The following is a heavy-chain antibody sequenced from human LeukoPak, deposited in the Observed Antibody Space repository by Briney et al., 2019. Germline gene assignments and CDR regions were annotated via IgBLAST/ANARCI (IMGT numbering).Heavy chain of an antibody. J-gene: IGHJ4*02. CDR1: GGSFSGYY. CDR3: ARRGIAALGY. Sequence: PSETLSLTCAVYGGSFSGYYWSWIRQPPGKGLEWIGEINHSGSTNYNPSLKSRVTISVDTSKNQFSLKLSSVTAADTAVYYCARRGIAALGYWGQGTLVTVSS. D-gene: IGHD6-6*01. CDR2: INHSGST. V-gene: IGHV4-34*01.